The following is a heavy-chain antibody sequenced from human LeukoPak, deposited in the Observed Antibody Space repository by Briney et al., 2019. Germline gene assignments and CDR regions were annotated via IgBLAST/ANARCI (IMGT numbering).Heavy chain of an antibody. Sequence: GGSLRLSCAASGFTFSSYAMSWVRQAPGKGLEWVSAISGSGGSTYYADSVKGRFTISRDNSKNTLYLQMNSLRVEDTAVYYCAKQRGSGSYYYFDYWGQGTLVTVSS. CDR3: AKQRGSGSYYYFDY. CDR2: ISGSGGST. D-gene: IGHD1-26*01. J-gene: IGHJ4*02. CDR1: GFTFSSYA. V-gene: IGHV3-23*01.